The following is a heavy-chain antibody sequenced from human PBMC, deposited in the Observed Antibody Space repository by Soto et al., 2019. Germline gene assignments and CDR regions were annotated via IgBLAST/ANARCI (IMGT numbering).Heavy chain of an antibody. CDR2: ISDDGNKE. J-gene: IGHJ6*02. CDR3: ARDRGSGREDYYGMDV. CDR1: GFTFSKYA. D-gene: IGHD3-10*01. Sequence: PGGSLRLSCAASGFTFSKYAIHWVRQAPGKGLEWVAVISDDGNKEYYADSVKGRFTISRDKSKNTLYVQMNSLRPEDTAVYYCARDRGSGREDYYGMDVWGQGTTVTVSS. V-gene: IGHV3-30-3*01.